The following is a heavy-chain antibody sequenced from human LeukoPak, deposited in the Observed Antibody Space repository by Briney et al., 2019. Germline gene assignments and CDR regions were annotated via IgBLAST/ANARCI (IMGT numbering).Heavy chain of an antibody. V-gene: IGHV4-39*07. Sequence: SETLSLTCTVSGGSISSSSYYWGWIRQPPGKGLEWIGSIYYSGSTYYNPSLKSRVSISVDTSKNQFSLKLSSVTAADTAVYYCASGLSVAGVWFDPWGQGTLVTVSS. CDR2: IYYSGST. CDR1: GGSISSSSYY. CDR3: ASGLSVAGVWFDP. J-gene: IGHJ5*02.